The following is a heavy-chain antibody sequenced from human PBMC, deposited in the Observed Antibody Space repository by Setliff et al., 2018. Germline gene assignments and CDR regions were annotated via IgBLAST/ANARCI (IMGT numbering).Heavy chain of an antibody. V-gene: IGHV1-2*02. D-gene: IGHD3-10*01. CDR2: INPNSGGT. CDR3: ARLFQGYDYYKKFDS. J-gene: IGHJ4*02. CDR1: GGTLRSDV. Sequence: ASVKVSCKASGGTLRSDVFNWVRQAPGQGLEWMGWINPNSGGTKYSPKFQGRVAMTRDTSVTTAFLELSGLTYDDTAVYYCARLFQGYDYYKKFDSRGQGTLVTVSS.